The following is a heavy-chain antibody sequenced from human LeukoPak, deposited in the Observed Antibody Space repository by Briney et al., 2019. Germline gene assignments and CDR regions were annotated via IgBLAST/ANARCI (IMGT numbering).Heavy chain of an antibody. Sequence: GGSLRLSCAASGFTFSSYAMSWVRQAPGKGLEWVSAISGSGGSTNYADSVKGRFTISRDNSKNTLYLQMNSLRAEDTAVYYCAKNWIGSSWYYFDYWGQGTLVTVSS. V-gene: IGHV3-23*01. CDR3: AKNWIGSSWYYFDY. D-gene: IGHD6-13*01. CDR2: ISGSGGST. J-gene: IGHJ4*02. CDR1: GFTFSSYA.